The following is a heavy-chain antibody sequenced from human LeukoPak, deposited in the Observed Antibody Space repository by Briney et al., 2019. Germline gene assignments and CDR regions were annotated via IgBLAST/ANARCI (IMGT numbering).Heavy chain of an antibody. Sequence: ASVKVSCKASGYTFTGYYMHWVRQAPGQGLEWMGIINPSGGSTSYAQKFQGRVTMTRDMSTSTVYMELSSLRSEDTAVYYCARDSTTLGFYYYYYYMDVWGKGTTVTVSS. V-gene: IGHV1-46*01. J-gene: IGHJ6*03. CDR2: INPSGGST. CDR1: GYTFTGYY. D-gene: IGHD4-17*01. CDR3: ARDSTTLGFYYYYYYMDV.